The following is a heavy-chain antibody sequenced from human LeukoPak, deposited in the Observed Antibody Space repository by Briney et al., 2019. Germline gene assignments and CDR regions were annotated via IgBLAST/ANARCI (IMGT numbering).Heavy chain of an antibody. CDR1: GGSISSSSYY. D-gene: IGHD5-12*01. Sequence: PSETLSLTCTVSGGSISSSSYYWGWIRQPPGTGLEWIGSIYYSGSTYYNPSLKSRVTISVDTSKNQFSLKLSSVTAADTAVYYCARQEVATTLGWDESPREFDYWGQGTLVTVSS. J-gene: IGHJ4*02. V-gene: IGHV4-39*01. CDR3: ARQEVATTLGWDESPREFDY. CDR2: IYYSGST.